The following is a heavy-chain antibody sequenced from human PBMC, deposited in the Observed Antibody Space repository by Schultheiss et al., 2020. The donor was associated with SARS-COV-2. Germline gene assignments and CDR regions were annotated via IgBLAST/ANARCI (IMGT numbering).Heavy chain of an antibody. CDR3: VRPINPEAFDI. D-gene: IGHD1-14*01. Sequence: GGSLRLSCAASGFTFSDYSMNWVRQAPGKGLEWVSSTNSLSNYIYYSDSVKGRFTISRDNAKNSLYLQMNSLRAEDTAVYYCVRPINPEAFDIWGQGTMVTVSS. CDR1: GFTFSDYS. CDR2: TNSLSNYI. V-gene: IGHV3-21*04. J-gene: IGHJ3*02.